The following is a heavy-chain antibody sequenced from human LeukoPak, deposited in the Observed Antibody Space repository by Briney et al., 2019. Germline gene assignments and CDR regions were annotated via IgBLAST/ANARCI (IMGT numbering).Heavy chain of an antibody. D-gene: IGHD2-15*01. CDR1: GFTFNNYV. CDR3: ARDRVGSIVFDN. Sequence: HPGGSLRLSCAASGFTFNNYVMSWVRQAPGKGPEWVSAISTSGEKNFYANSVKGRITISRDNDENTLYLQMNSLRAEDTAVYYCARDRVGSIVFDNWGQGTLVTVSS. CDR2: ISTSGEKN. J-gene: IGHJ4*02. V-gene: IGHV3-23*01.